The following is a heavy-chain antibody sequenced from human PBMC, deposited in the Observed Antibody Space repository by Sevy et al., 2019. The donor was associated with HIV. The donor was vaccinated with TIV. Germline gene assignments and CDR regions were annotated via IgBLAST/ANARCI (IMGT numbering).Heavy chain of an antibody. CDR2: ISHDGINE. CDR1: GFSFSYYG. D-gene: IGHD1-26*01. J-gene: IGHJ6*02. Sequence: GGSLRLSCTGSGFSFSYYGIHWVRQAPGKGLDWVALISHDGINEYYADSVKGRFTISRDNSRNTVYLEMNSLRNEDTAMYFCANAYSGSYSHSYLYALDVWGQGTTVTVSS. CDR3: ANAYSGSYSHSYLYALDV. V-gene: IGHV3-30*18.